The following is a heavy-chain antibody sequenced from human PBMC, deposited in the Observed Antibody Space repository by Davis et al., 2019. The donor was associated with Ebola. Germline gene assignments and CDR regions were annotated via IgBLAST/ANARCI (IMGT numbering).Heavy chain of an antibody. CDR1: GGSISSYY. D-gene: IGHD3-22*01. CDR2: IYYSGST. Sequence: SETLSLTCTVSGGSISSYYWSWIRQPPGKGLEWIGYIYYSGSTNYNPSLKSRVTISVDTSKNQFSLKLSSVTAADTAVYYCAREKRTYYYDSSGYYSQYYFDYWGQGTLVTVSS. J-gene: IGHJ4*02. V-gene: IGHV4-59*01. CDR3: AREKRTYYYDSSGYYSQYYFDY.